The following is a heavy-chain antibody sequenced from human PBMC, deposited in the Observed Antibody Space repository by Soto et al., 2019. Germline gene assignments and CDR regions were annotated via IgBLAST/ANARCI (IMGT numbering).Heavy chain of an antibody. Sequence: ASVKVSCKASGYTFTSYAMNWVRQAPGQGLGWMGWIHTNTGNPTYAQGFTGRFVFSLDTSVSTAYLQICSLKAEDTAVYYCARDTGYLGYDFWSGYFNWFDPWGQGTLVTVSS. CDR2: IHTNTGNP. CDR3: ARDTGYLGYDFWSGYFNWFDP. D-gene: IGHD3-3*01. CDR1: GYTFTSYA. J-gene: IGHJ5*02. V-gene: IGHV7-4-1*01.